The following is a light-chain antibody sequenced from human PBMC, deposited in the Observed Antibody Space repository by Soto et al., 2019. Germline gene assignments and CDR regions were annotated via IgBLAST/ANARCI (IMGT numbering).Light chain of an antibody. V-gene: IGLV2-8*01. CDR3: NSYSGSNNFVV. CDR1: SSDVGGYDY. Sequence: QSVLTQPPSASGSPGQSVTISCTGTSSDVGGYDYVSWYQQHPGKAPELIIYEVNKRPSGVPDRFSGSKSGNTASLTVSGLQAEDEDEYYCNSYSGSNNFVVFGTGTKVTVL. J-gene: IGLJ1*01. CDR2: EVN.